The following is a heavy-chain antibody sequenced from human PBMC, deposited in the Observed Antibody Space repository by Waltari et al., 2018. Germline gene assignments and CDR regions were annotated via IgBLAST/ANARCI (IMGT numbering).Heavy chain of an antibody. Sequence: EVQLVESGGGLIQPGGSVSLSGAASGFTVSSNYMGWVRQAPGKGLEWVSVIDSGGSTYYADSVKGRFTISRDNSKNTLYLQMNSLRAEDTAVYYCAREYYDILTGPAGWFDPWGQGTLVTVSS. D-gene: IGHD3-9*01. CDR1: GFTVSSNY. J-gene: IGHJ5*02. CDR3: AREYYDILTGPAGWFDP. CDR2: IDSGGST. V-gene: IGHV3-53*01.